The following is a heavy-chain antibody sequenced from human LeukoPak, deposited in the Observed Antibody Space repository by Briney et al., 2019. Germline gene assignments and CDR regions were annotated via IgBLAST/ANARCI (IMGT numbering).Heavy chain of an antibody. D-gene: IGHD3-16*02. CDR3: TTDAYDYVWGSYRPLYYFDY. Sequence: GGSLRLSCAASGFTFSNAWMSWVRQAPGKGLEWVGRIRSKTDGGTRDYAAPVKGRFTISRDDSKNTLYLQMNSLKTEDTAVYYCTTDAYDYVWGSYRPLYYFDYWGQGTLVTVSS. V-gene: IGHV3-15*01. CDR1: GFTFSNAW. J-gene: IGHJ4*02. CDR2: IRSKTDGGTR.